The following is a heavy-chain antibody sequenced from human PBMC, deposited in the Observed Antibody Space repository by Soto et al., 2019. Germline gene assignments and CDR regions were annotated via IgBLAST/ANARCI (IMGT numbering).Heavy chain of an antibody. CDR2: ISSSGSTI. CDR1: GFTFSSYE. Sequence: GSLRLSCAASGFTFSSYEMNWVRQAPGKGLEWVSYISSSGSTIYYADSVKGRFTISRDNAKNSLYLQMNSLRAEDTAVYYCARDLELELRPVYYYYGMDVWGQGTTVTVSS. V-gene: IGHV3-48*03. CDR3: ARDLELELRPVYYYYGMDV. D-gene: IGHD1-7*01. J-gene: IGHJ6*02.